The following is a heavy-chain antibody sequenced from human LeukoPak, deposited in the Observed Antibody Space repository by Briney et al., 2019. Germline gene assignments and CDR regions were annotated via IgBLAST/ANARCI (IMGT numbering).Heavy chain of an antibody. CDR1: RFTFSSYA. Sequence: GGSLRLSCAASRFTFSSYAMSWVRQAPGKGLEWVSGISGSGGSTYYADSVKGRFTISRDNSKNTLYLQMNSLRAEDTAVYFCAKAGVYGDPADYWGQGTLVTVSS. D-gene: IGHD4-17*01. J-gene: IGHJ4*02. CDR2: ISGSGGST. V-gene: IGHV3-23*01. CDR3: AKAGVYGDPADY.